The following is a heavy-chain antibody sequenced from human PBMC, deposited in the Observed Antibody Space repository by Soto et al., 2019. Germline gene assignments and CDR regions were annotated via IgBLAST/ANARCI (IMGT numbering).Heavy chain of an antibody. D-gene: IGHD3-3*02. V-gene: IGHV1-2*04. CDR1: GYTFTGYY. J-gene: IGHJ6*02. CDR2: INPNSGGT. Sequence: ASVKVSCKASGYTFTGYYMHWVRQAPGQGLEWMGWINPNSGGTNYAQKFQGWVTMTRDTSISTAYMELSRLKSDDTAVYYCARAVGEHWCRGVHYYGMDVCGQGTTVRVS. CDR3: ARAVGEHWCRGVHYYGMDV.